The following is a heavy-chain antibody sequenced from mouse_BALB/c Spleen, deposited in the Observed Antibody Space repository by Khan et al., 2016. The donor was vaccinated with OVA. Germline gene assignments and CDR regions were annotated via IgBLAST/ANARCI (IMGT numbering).Heavy chain of an antibody. Sequence: VQLQQSGPELVKPGASVKIPCKASGYTFTDYNMDWVKQSHGKSLEWIGDINPNNGGTIYNQKFKGKATLTVDKSSNTAYMELRSLTSEDPAVEDGTRKEDRYDGACDYWGQGTTLTVSS. V-gene: IGHV1-18*01. CDR1: GYTFTDYN. D-gene: IGHD2-14*01. CDR3: TRKEDRYDGACDY. J-gene: IGHJ2*01. CDR2: INPNNGGT.